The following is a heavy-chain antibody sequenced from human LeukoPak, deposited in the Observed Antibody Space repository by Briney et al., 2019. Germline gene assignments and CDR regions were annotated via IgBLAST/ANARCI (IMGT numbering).Heavy chain of an antibody. V-gene: IGHV4-34*01. CDR2: INHSGST. Sequence: SETLSLTCAVYSGSFSGYYWSWIRQPPGKGLEWIGEINHSGSTNYNPSLKSRVTISVDTSKNQFSLKLSSVTAADTAVYYCARLGYCSSTSCHWGQGTLVTVSS. D-gene: IGHD2-2*01. CDR3: ARLGYCSSTSCH. J-gene: IGHJ4*02. CDR1: SGSFSGYY.